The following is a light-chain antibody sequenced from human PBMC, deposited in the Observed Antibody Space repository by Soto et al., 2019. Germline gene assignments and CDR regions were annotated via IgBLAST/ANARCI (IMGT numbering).Light chain of an antibody. J-gene: IGKJ1*01. V-gene: IGKV1-39*01. CDR1: QSIGTS. CDR3: QQSYSPPWT. Sequence: DIQMTQSPSSLSAFAGDRVTITCRAGQSIGTSLNWYQRKVGKAPKLLIYITSNLQSGVPSRFSGSGSGTHFTLTINSLQPEDLATYYCQQSYSPPWTFGQGTKVDIK. CDR2: ITS.